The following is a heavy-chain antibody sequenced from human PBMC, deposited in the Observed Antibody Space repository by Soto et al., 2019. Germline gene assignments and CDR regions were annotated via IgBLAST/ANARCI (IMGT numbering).Heavy chain of an antibody. V-gene: IGHV4-4*02. J-gene: IGHJ4*02. CDR3: ARVMGVASGGPLDY. CDR1: GDTISSSHC. CDR2: TYHSGNT. Sequence: QVQLQESDPGLVRPSGPLSRPCDVPGDTISSSHCWGWVRQPPEKGREWIGETYHSGNTNYSPSLRGRVTISVDKSKNQFSLRLTSVTAADTALYFCARVMGVASGGPLDYWGQGTLVTVSS. D-gene: IGHD2-15*01.